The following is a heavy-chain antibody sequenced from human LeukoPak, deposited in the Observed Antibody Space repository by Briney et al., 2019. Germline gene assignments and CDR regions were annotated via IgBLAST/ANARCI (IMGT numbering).Heavy chain of an antibody. Sequence: PSETLSLTCTVSGGSISSYYWSWIRQPPGKGLEWIGYIYYSGSTNYNPSLKSRVTISVDTSKNQFSLKLSSVTAADTAVHYCARAHSYHIAVVRAFDIWGQGTMVTVSS. J-gene: IGHJ3*02. CDR1: GGSISSYY. D-gene: IGHD2-21*01. V-gene: IGHV4-59*01. CDR2: IYYSGST. CDR3: ARAHSYHIAVVRAFDI.